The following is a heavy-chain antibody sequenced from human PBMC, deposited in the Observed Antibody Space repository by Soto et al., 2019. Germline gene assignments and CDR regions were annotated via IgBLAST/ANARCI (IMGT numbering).Heavy chain of an antibody. Sequence: GGSLRLSCAASGFTFSSYGMHWVRQAPGKGLEWVAVIWYDGSNKYYADSVKGRFTISRDNSKNTLYLQMNSLRAEDTAVYYCARDPPYGDYEDYYYYGMDVWGQGTTVNV. V-gene: IGHV3-33*01. CDR1: GFTFSSYG. CDR3: ARDPPYGDYEDYYYYGMDV. J-gene: IGHJ6*02. D-gene: IGHD4-17*01. CDR2: IWYDGSNK.